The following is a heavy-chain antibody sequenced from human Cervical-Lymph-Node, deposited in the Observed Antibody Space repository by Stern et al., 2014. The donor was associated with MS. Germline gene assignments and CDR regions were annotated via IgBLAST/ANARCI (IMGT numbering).Heavy chain of an antibody. D-gene: IGHD2-15*01. V-gene: IGHV2-5*02. CDR1: GFSLSTRGVG. CDR3: AHMVDWFEP. Sequence: QVTSKESGPTLVNPTQTLTLTCTFSGFSLSTRGVGVGWIRQSPGKALEWLALIFWDDDKRYSPSLRSRLTISKDTSKNHVVLTLTNMDPVDTGTYYCAHMVDWFEPWGQGTLVTVSS. CDR2: IFWDDDK. J-gene: IGHJ5*02.